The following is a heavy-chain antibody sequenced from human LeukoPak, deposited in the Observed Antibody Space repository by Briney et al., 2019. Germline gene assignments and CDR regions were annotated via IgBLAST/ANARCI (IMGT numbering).Heavy chain of an antibody. Sequence: GASVKLSCKSSGGTCSNDAVSWVRQAPGEGLKWMGRVIPFLGTTNYAHNFQGRVTITADQDTQTAYMELRSLRSEDTAVDFCARGPSSDLRTGFFFGYFHDWGQGTLITVSS. CDR2: VIPFLGTT. D-gene: IGHD3/OR15-3a*01. CDR1: GGTCSNDA. V-gene: IGHV1-69*11. J-gene: IGHJ4*02. CDR3: ARGPSSDLRTGFFFGYFHD.